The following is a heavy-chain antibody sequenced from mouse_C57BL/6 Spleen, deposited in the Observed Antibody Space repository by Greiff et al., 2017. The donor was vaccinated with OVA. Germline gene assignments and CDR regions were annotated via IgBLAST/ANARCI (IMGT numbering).Heavy chain of an antibody. D-gene: IGHD3-3*01. J-gene: IGHJ4*01. Sequence: QVQLKESGPGLVAPSQSLSITCTVSGFSLTSYGVHWVRQPPGKGLEWLVVIWSDGSTTYNSALKSRLSISKDNSKSQVFLKMNSLQTDDTAMYYCARGDEGYYYAMDYWGQGTSVTVSS. V-gene: IGHV2-6*03. CDR2: IWSDGST. CDR3: ARGDEGYYYAMDY. CDR1: GFSLTSYG.